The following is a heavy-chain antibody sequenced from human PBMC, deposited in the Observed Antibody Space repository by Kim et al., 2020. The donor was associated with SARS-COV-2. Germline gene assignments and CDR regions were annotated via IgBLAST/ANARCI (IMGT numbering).Heavy chain of an antibody. V-gene: IGHV3-74*01. CDR3: ARERHYDFWSGRDYYYYGMDV. Sequence: FTISRDNAKNTLYLQMNSLRAEDTAVYYCARERHYDFWSGRDYYYYGMDVWGQGTTVTVSS. J-gene: IGHJ6*02. D-gene: IGHD3-3*01.